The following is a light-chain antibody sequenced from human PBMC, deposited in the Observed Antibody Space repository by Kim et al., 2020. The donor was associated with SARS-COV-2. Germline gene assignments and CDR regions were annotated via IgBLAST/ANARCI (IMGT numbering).Light chain of an antibody. J-gene: IGLJ2*01. CDR3: SSYTSSSTLDVV. CDR2: DVS. Sequence: SITISCTGTSSYVGGYNYVSWYQQHPNKAPKLMIYDVSNRPSGVSNRFSGSKSGNTASLTISGLQAEDEADYYCSSYTSSSTLDVVFGGGTKVTVL. V-gene: IGLV2-14*03. CDR1: SSYVGGYNY.